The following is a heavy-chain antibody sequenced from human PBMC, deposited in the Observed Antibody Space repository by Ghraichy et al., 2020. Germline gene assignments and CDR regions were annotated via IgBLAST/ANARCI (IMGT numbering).Heavy chain of an antibody. Sequence: SVKVSCKASGGTFSSYAISWVRQAPGQGLEWMGRIIPILGIANYAQKFQGRVTITADKSTSTAYMELSSLRSEDTAVYYCASWAPTTTVTNDYWGQGTLVTVSS. J-gene: IGHJ4*02. CDR1: GGTFSSYA. V-gene: IGHV1-69*04. D-gene: IGHD4-17*01. CDR2: IIPILGIA. CDR3: ASWAPTTTVTNDY.